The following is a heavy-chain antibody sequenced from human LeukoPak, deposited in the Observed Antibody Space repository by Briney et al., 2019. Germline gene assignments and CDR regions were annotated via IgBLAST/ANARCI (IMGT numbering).Heavy chain of an antibody. J-gene: IGHJ4*02. Sequence: VAPVKVSCKASGGTFSSYAISWVRQAPGQGVEWMGRIIPIFGTANYAQKFQGRVTITTDESTSTAYMELSSLRSEDTAVYYCARDLYCGGDCYSWFDYWGQGTLVTVSS. D-gene: IGHD2-21*02. CDR2: IIPIFGTA. V-gene: IGHV1-69*05. CDR1: GGTFSSYA. CDR3: ARDLYCGGDCYSWFDY.